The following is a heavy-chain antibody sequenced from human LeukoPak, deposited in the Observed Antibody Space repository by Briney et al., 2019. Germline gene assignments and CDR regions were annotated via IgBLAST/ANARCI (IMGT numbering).Heavy chain of an antibody. D-gene: IGHD4-23*01. CDR2: IYYSGST. Sequence: PSQTLSLTCTVSGGSISSGDYYWSWIRQPPGKGLEWIGYIYYSGSTHYNPSLKSRVTISVDTSKNQFSLKLSSVTAADTAVYYCARGNGGNRAFDYWGQGTLVTVSS. V-gene: IGHV4-30-4*08. CDR3: ARGNGGNRAFDY. J-gene: IGHJ4*02. CDR1: GGSISSGDYY.